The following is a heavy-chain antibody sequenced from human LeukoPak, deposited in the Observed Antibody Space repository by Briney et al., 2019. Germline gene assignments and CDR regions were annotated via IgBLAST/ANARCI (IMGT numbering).Heavy chain of an antibody. J-gene: IGHJ4*02. V-gene: IGHV3-30*02. CDR3: AKSHSIAAAGNIHY. D-gene: IGHD6-13*01. CDR2: IRYDGSNK. Sequence: GGSLRLSCAASGFTFSSYGMHWVRQAPGKGLEWVAFIRYDGSNKYYADSVKGRFTISRDNSKNTLYLQMNSLRAEDTAVYYCAKSHSIAAAGNIHYWGQGTLVTVSS. CDR1: GFTFSSYG.